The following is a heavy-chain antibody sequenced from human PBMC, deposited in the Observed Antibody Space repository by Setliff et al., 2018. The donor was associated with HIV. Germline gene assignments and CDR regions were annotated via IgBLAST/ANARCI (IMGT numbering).Heavy chain of an antibody. CDR1: GYYFNIDY. J-gene: IGHJ5*02. CDR3: ASAGAWQRNALDIPGPAINSGRIKNWFDP. D-gene: IGHD2-2*03. Sequence: ASVKVSCKTFGYYFNIDYMHWVRQAPGQGLEWMGIISPFDDTTNYAQKFQGRVTMTRDTSTSTVYMELNSLRSDDSAVYYCASAGAWQRNALDIPGPAINSGRIKNWFDPWGEGTLVTVSS. V-gene: IGHV1-46*02. CDR2: ISPFDDTT.